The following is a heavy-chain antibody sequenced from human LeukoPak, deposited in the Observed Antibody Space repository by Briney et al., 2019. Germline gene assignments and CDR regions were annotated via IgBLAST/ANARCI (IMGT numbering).Heavy chain of an antibody. CDR2: ISSSGLTI. Sequence: GGSLRLSCAASGFTFSSYEMNWVRQAPGKGLEWVSYISSSGLTIYYADSVKGRFTISRDNAKNSLDLQMNSLRVEDTAVYYCVRDRHYIGNREVRFPYWGQGALVTVSS. CDR1: GFTFSSYE. J-gene: IGHJ4*02. CDR3: VRDRHYIGNREVRFPY. V-gene: IGHV3-48*03. D-gene: IGHD3-10*01.